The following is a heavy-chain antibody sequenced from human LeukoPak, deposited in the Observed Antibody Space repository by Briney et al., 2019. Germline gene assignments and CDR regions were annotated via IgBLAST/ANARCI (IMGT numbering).Heavy chain of an antibody. Sequence: GGSLRLSCAASGFTFSSYWMSWVRQAPGKGLEWVSVIFSGGSTYYADSVKGRFTISRDNAKNSLYLQMNSLRAEDTAVYYCARDRDYGGNSDAFDIWGQGTMVTVSS. CDR1: GFTFSSYW. J-gene: IGHJ3*02. D-gene: IGHD4-23*01. CDR2: IFSGGST. V-gene: IGHV3-66*01. CDR3: ARDRDYGGNSDAFDI.